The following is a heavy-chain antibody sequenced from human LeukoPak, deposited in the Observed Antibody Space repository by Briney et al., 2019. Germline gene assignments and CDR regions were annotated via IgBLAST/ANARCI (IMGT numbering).Heavy chain of an antibody. J-gene: IGHJ3*02. CDR3: AREVTDAFDI. CDR2: ISYDGSNK. Sequence: GESLKISCEASGFTFSSYAMHWVRQAPGKGLEWVAFISYDGSNKYYADSVKGRFTVSRDNPKNTLYLQMNSLRAEDTAVYYCAREVTDAFDIWGQGTMVTVSS. V-gene: IGHV3-30-3*01. CDR1: GFTFSSYA.